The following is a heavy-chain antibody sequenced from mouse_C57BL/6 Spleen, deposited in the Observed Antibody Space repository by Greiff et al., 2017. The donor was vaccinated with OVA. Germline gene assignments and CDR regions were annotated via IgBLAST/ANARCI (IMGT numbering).Heavy chain of an antibody. CDR2: IDPETGGT. V-gene: IGHV1-15*01. CDR3: TPYGRRGYFDV. Sequence: VKLVESGAELVRPGASVTLSCKASGYTFTDYEMHWVKQTPVHGLEWIGAIDPETGGTAYNQKFKGKAILTADKSSSTAYMELRSLTSEDSAVYYCTPYGRRGYFDVWGTGTTVTVSS. J-gene: IGHJ1*03. CDR1: GYTFTDYE. D-gene: IGHD1-1*01.